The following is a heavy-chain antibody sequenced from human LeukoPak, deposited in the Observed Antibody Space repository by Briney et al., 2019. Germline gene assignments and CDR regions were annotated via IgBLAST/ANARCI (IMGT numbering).Heavy chain of an antibody. CDR2: ISGSGSST. J-gene: IGHJ4*02. V-gene: IGHV3-23*01. CDR3: TKDQNFDWVPHDF. Sequence: PGGSLRLSCAASGFTFNTYAMSWVRQAPGKGLEWVSGISGSGSSTYYADSVEGRFTISRDKSKNTLFLQMNSLRAEDTAVYFCTKDQNFDWVPHDFWGQGTLVAVSS. D-gene: IGHD3-9*01. CDR1: GFTFNTYA.